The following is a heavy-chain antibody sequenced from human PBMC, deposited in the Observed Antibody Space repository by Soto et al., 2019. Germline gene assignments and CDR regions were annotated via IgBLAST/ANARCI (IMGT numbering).Heavy chain of an antibody. Sequence: SESQSMNCIIIGGYIACFSCRRIAAPSWKGLEWIGYIYYSGSTNYNPSLKSRVTISVDTSKNQFSLKLSSVTAADTAVYYCARRTRIAAAGGAYYYYGMDVWGQGTTVT. CDR2: IYYSGST. J-gene: IGHJ6*02. D-gene: IGHD6-13*01. V-gene: IGHV4-59*08. CDR3: ARRTRIAAAGGAYYYYGMDV. CDR1: GGYIACFS.